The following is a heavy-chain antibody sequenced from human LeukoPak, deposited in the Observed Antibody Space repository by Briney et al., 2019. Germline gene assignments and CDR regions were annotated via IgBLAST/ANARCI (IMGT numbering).Heavy chain of an antibody. CDR2: ISGYNGHT. V-gene: IGHV1-18*01. D-gene: IGHD3-10*01. CDR3: ARGQTNRLLWVGELVSNINPFDY. CDR1: GYTFSRYG. Sequence: ASVKVSCKASGYTFSRYGISWVRQAPGQGLEWMGWISGYNGHTKYAQKVQGRVTMSTDTSTSTVYMELRSLISDDTGVYYCARGQTNRLLWVGELVSNINPFDYWGQGTLVTVSS. J-gene: IGHJ4*02.